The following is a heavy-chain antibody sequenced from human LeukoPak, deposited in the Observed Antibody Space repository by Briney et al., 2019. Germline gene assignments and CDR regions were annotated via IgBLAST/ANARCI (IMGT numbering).Heavy chain of an antibody. J-gene: IGHJ4*02. CDR3: ARDLSGVTGYTYGRGIDY. V-gene: IGHV3-7*01. CDR2: IKQDGSEK. CDR1: GFTFISYW. Sequence: GGSLRLSCAASGFTFISYWLTWVRQAPGKGLEWVANIKQDGSEKYYVGSVKGRFTISRDNAKTSLYLQMNSLRADDTAVYYCARDLSGVTGYTYGRGIDYWGQGTLVTVSS. D-gene: IGHD5-18*01.